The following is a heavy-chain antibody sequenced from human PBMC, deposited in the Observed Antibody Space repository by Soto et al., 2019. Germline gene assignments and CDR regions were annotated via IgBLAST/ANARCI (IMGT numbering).Heavy chain of an antibody. V-gene: IGHV3-30*18. J-gene: IGHJ6*02. Sequence: QVQLVESGGGVVQPGRSLRLSCGASAFTFSNYGMHWVRQAPGKGLEWVAVISYDGTKKYYADSVKGRFTISRDNSKKLLYQQMNTLRHEDTAVYYCAKETLRYYGLDVWGQGTSVTVYS. CDR1: AFTFSNYG. CDR2: ISYDGTKK. CDR3: AKETLRYYGLDV.